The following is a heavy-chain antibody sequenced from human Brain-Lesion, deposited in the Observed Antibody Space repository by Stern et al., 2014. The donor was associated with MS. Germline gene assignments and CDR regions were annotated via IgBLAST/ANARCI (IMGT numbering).Heavy chain of an antibody. CDR3: AKDGAGYYYDSSGAFDI. V-gene: IGHV3-9*01. Sequence: VQPVESGGGLVQPGRSLGLSCAASGFTFDDYAMHWVRQAPGKGLEWVSGISWNSGSIGYADSVKGRFTISRDNAKNSLYLQMNSLRAEDTALYYCAKDGAGYYYDSSGAFDIWGQGTMVTVSS. J-gene: IGHJ3*02. D-gene: IGHD3-22*01. CDR1: GFTFDDYA. CDR2: ISWNSGSI.